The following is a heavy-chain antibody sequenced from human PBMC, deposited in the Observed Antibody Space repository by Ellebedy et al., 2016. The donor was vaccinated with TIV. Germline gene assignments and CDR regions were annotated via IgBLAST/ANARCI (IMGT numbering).Heavy chain of an antibody. CDR2: IYYSGST. V-gene: IGHV4-59*11. CDR1: GGSMSSHY. CDR3: ARLDTYLVTVESYYYYKDV. J-gene: IGHJ6*03. Sequence: SETLSLTCTVSGGSMSSHYWSWIRQPPGKGLEWIGYIYYSGSTNYSPSLRGRVTISVDTSMSQFSLNLRSVTAADTAVYYCARLDTYLVTVESYYYYKDVWGKGTTVTVSS. D-gene: IGHD5-18*01.